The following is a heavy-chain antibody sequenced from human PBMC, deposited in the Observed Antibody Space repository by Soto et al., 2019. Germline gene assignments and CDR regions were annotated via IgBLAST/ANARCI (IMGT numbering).Heavy chain of an antibody. CDR1: GFSFSGFV. V-gene: IGHV3-23*01. Sequence: HPGGSLRLSCAASGFSFSGFVMNRVRQAPGKGLEWVSSIGGGGLNTYYADSVRGRFTISRDNSKNTLYLQMNSLRAEDTAVYYCAKEHYSDANFDYWGQGTRVTVSS. CDR3: AKEHYSDANFDY. CDR2: IGGGGLNT. D-gene: IGHD3-22*01. J-gene: IGHJ4*02.